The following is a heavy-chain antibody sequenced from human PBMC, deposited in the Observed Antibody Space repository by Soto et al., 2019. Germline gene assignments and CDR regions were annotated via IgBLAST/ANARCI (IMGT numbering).Heavy chain of an antibody. CDR3: ARDITTYYYGSGSYYY. CDR1: GYTFTSYY. V-gene: IGHV1-46*01. Sequence: QVQLVQSGAEVKKPGASVKVSCKASGYTFTSYYMNWVRQAPGQGLEWMGIINPSGGSTSYAQKFQGRVTMTRDTSTSTVYMELSSLRSEDTAVYYCARDITTYYYGSGSYYYWGQGTLVTVSS. D-gene: IGHD3-10*01. CDR2: INPSGGST. J-gene: IGHJ4*02.